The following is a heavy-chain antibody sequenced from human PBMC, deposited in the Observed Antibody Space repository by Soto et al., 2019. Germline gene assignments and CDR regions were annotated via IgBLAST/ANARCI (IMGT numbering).Heavy chain of an antibody. J-gene: IGHJ4*02. Sequence: EVQLLASGGGLVQPGGSLRLSCAASGFTFSNYGMTWVRQAPGKGLEWVSAFGGGGSSTYYADSVRGRFSISRDTSENTVVLQMHSLRAEDTALYYCAAVDSNTWYVGWYFDYWGQGVQVTVSP. CDR3: AAVDSNTWYVGWYFDY. CDR1: GFTFSNYG. CDR2: FGGGGSST. D-gene: IGHD6-13*01. V-gene: IGHV3-23*01.